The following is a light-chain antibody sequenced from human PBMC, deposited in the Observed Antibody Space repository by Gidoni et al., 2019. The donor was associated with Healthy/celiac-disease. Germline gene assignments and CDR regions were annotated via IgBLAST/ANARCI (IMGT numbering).Light chain of an antibody. CDR1: ALPKQY. J-gene: IGLJ2*01. Sequence: SYDLTQPPSVSVSPGQTARINCSGDALPKQYAYWYQKKPGQAPVLVIYKDSERPSGIPERFSGASSGTTVTLTISGVQAEDEADYYCQSADSSGTPYVVFGGGTKLTVL. CDR2: KDS. CDR3: QSADSSGTPYVV. V-gene: IGLV3-25*03.